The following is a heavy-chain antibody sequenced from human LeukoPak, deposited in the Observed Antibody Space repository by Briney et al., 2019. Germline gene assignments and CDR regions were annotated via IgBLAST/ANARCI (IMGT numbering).Heavy chain of an antibody. CDR2: ISASGGTT. CDR3: AGRFLEGP. CDR1: QLTFNRYV. V-gene: IGHV3-23*01. J-gene: IGHJ5*02. Sequence: GGSLRLSCTSSQLTFNRYVMAWVRQAPGKGLEWVSTISASGGTTYYADSVKGRFTISRDNSKNTLYLQMNSLRAEDTAVYYCAGRFLEGPWGQGTLVTVSS. D-gene: IGHD3-3*01.